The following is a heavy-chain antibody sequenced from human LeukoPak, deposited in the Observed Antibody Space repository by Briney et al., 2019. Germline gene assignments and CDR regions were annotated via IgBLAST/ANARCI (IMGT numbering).Heavy chain of an antibody. Sequence: SETLSLTCTVSGYSISSGYYWGWIRQPPGKGLEWIGSIYHSGSTYYNPSLKSRVTISVDTSKNQFSLNLSSVTAADTAVYYCARGDAGRYSSSVNYYYYMDVWGKGTTVTVSS. CDR1: GYSISSGYY. CDR3: ARGDAGRYSSSVNYYYYMDV. D-gene: IGHD6-6*01. V-gene: IGHV4-38-2*02. CDR2: IYHSGST. J-gene: IGHJ6*03.